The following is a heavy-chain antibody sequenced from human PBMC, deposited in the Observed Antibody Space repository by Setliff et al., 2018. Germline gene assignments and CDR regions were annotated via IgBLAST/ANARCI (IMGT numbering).Heavy chain of an antibody. Sequence: PSETLSLTCTVSGASISSRSYYWGWIRQHPGKGLEWIGCIYHSGSTYYNPSLRSRVTISVDTSKNQFSLILRSVTAADTAVYYCARRRMRGRCSGPRCSYYHFDIWGKGTPVTVSS. CDR2: IYHSGST. V-gene: IGHV4-39*07. D-gene: IGHD5-12*01. J-gene: IGHJ3*02. CDR1: GASISSRSYY. CDR3: ARRRMRGRCSGPRCSYYHFDI.